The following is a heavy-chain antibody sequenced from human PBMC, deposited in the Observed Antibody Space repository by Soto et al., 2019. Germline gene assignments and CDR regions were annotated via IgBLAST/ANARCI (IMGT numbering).Heavy chain of an antibody. CDR2: IFYLGSS. CDR1: GDSIISSDFY. V-gene: IGHV4-39*01. Sequence: PSETLSLTCTVSGDSIISSDFYWGWVRQPPGKGLEWIGSIFYLGSSYYNPSLKSRVTMSVDTSKNQFSLRLRSVTAADTALYFCARNYFDLRKNNWFDTWGQGIMVTVSS. CDR3: ARNYFDLRKNNWFDT. D-gene: IGHD1-7*01. J-gene: IGHJ5*02.